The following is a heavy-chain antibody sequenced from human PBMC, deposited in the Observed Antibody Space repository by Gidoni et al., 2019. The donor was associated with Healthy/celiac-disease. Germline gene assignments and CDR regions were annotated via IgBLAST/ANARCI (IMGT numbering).Heavy chain of an antibody. J-gene: IGHJ6*02. CDR2: IYYSGST. CDR3: ARHSHEGVRYYYGMDV. CDR1: GGSISSSSYY. V-gene: IGHV4-39*01. D-gene: IGHD3-10*01. Sequence: QLQLQESGPGLVKPSETLSLTCTVSGGSISSSSYYWGWIRQPPGKGLEWIGSIYYSGSTYYNPSLKSRVTISVDTSKNQFSLKLSSVTAADTAVYYCARHSHEGVRYYYGMDVWGQGTTVTVSS.